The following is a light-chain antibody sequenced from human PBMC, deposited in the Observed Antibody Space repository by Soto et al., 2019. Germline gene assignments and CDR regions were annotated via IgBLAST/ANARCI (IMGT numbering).Light chain of an antibody. Sequence: QPVLTQPPSVSGAPGQRVTISCTGSSSNIGAGYDVHWYQQLPGTAPKILIYGNSNRPSGVPDRFSGSKSGTSASLAITGLQAKDEADYYCQSYDSSLSVVFGGGTKLTVL. J-gene: IGLJ2*01. CDR1: SSNIGAGYD. V-gene: IGLV1-40*01. CDR3: QSYDSSLSVV. CDR2: GNS.